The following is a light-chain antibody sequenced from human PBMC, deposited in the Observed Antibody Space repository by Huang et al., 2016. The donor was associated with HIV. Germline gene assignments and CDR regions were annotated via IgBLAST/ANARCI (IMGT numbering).Light chain of an antibody. CDR3: QQRSNWPPIT. J-gene: IGKJ3*01. CDR1: QCVGSY. V-gene: IGKV3-11*01. CDR2: DAS. Sequence: EIVLTQSPATLSLSPGERATLSCRASQCVGSYLVWYQQKPGQAPRLLIYDASNRATGIPARFSGSGSGTDFTLTISSLEAEDSAVYYCQQRSNWPPITFGPGTKVDIK.